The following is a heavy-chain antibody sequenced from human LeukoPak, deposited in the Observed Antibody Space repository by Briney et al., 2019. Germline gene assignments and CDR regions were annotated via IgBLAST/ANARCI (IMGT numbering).Heavy chain of an antibody. Sequence: PGGSLRLSCAASGFTFSSYGMHWVRQAPGKGLEWVAFIRYDGSNKYYADSVKRRFTIVRDNSKNTLYLQMNSLRAEDTAVYYCAKDQGSGSYYPFFDYWAQGTLVTVSS. CDR2: IRYDGSNK. CDR1: GFTFSSYG. V-gene: IGHV3-30*02. D-gene: IGHD3-10*01. CDR3: AKDQGSGSYYPFFDY. J-gene: IGHJ4*02.